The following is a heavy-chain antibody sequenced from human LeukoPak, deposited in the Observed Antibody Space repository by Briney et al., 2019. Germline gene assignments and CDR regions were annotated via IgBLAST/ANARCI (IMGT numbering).Heavy chain of an antibody. V-gene: IGHV3-23*01. J-gene: IGHJ4*02. CDR1: GFTFSTYA. CDR2: ISSSGGTT. CDR3: AKDPNGWPTNFDS. Sequence: GGSLRLSCAASGFTFSTYAVSWGRQAPGEGLECVSAISSSGGTTYYADSVKGRLRISRANSQNTLYLQMNSLRAEDTALYSCAKDPNGWPTNFDSWGQGNLVTVSA. D-gene: IGHD5-24*01.